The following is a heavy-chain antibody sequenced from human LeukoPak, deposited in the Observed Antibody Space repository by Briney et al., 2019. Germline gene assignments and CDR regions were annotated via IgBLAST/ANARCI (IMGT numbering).Heavy chain of an antibody. Sequence: GGSLRLSCAASGFTFSSYSMNWVRQAPGKGLEWVSSISSSSSYIYCADSVKGRFTISRDNAKNSLYLQMNSLRAEDTAVYYCARVQLRLDTAMVYDYWGQGTLVTVSS. V-gene: IGHV3-21*01. J-gene: IGHJ4*02. CDR2: ISSSSSYI. CDR1: GFTFSSYS. CDR3: ARVQLRLDTAMVYDY. D-gene: IGHD5-18*01.